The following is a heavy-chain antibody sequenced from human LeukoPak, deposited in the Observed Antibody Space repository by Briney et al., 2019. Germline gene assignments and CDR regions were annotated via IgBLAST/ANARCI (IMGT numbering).Heavy chain of an antibody. CDR2: ISGSGGST. D-gene: IGHD4-17*01. V-gene: IGHV3-23*01. Sequence: GGSLRLSCAASGFTFSSYSMNWVRQAPGKGLEWVSAISGSGGSTYYADSVKGRFTISRDNSKNTLYLQMNSLRAEDTAVYYCAKSTTVSYGGAFDIWGQGTMVTVSS. CDR3: AKSTTVSYGGAFDI. J-gene: IGHJ3*02. CDR1: GFTFSSYS.